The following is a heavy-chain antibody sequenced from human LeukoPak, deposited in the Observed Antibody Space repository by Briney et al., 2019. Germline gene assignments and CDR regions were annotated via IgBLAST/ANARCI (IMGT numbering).Heavy chain of an antibody. CDR1: GFTFSSYG. D-gene: IGHD6-6*01. J-gene: IGHJ4*02. CDR2: IWYDGSNK. V-gene: IGHV3-33*01. CDR3: ARDGEYSSSSGEKFDY. Sequence: GGSLRLSCAASGFTFSSYGMHWVRQAPGKGLEWVAVIWYDGSNKYYADSVKGRLTISRDNSKNTLYLQMNSLRAEDTAVYYCARDGEYSSSSGEKFDYWGQGTLVTVSS.